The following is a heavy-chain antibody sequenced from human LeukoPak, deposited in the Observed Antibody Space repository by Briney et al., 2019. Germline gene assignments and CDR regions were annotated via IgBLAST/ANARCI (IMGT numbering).Heavy chain of an antibody. J-gene: IGHJ4*02. Sequence: PGGSLRLSCAASGFISSTYSMNWVRQAPGKGLEWVSAISGSGGNTFYADSVKGRFTISRDNSKNTLYLQMNNLRAEDTAVYYCTNPPGDGITGTLLIDYWGQGTLVTVSS. V-gene: IGHV3-23*01. D-gene: IGHD1-7*01. CDR2: ISGSGGNT. CDR1: GFISSTYS. CDR3: TNPPGDGITGTLLIDY.